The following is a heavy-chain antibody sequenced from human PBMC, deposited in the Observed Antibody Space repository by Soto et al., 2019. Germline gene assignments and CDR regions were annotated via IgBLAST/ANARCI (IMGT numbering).Heavy chain of an antibody. CDR2: IGGSGERT. Sequence: EVQLLESGGGLVQPGGSLRLSCAASGIPFSTFPMSWVRQPPGKGLDWVSGIGGSGERTSYADSAKGRFTISKDISRNSLSLQLDSLGVEDTAVYFCVKDDGGYPSTAPHWGQGTLVTVSS. CDR1: GIPFSTFP. D-gene: IGHD3-22*01. V-gene: IGHV3-23*01. J-gene: IGHJ4*02. CDR3: VKDDGGYPSTAPH.